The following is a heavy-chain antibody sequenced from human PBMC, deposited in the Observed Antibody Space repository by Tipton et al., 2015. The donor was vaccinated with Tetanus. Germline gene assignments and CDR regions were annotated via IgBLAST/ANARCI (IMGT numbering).Heavy chain of an antibody. Sequence: LRLSCTVSGGTISSPSYYWGWIRQPPGKGLEWIGSGYYSGTTYYNPSVRNRLTVSRDTSKNQFSLNLKTVTAADTAVYYCVTNWGSVHDGLDAWGQGTTVTVSS. CDR2: GYYSGTT. CDR3: VTNWGSVHDGLDA. D-gene: IGHD7-27*01. V-gene: IGHV4-39*01. J-gene: IGHJ6*02. CDR1: GGTISSPSYY.